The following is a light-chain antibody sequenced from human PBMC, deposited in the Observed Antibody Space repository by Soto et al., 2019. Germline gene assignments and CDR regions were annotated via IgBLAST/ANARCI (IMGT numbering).Light chain of an antibody. Sequence: IALTQSPGTLSLSPGETATLSCRASQSVRSSYLAWYQQKPGQAPRLLIYGASNRATGISDRFSGSGSGTDFTLTISGLEPEDFAAYYCSQYGSPPLYIFGQGTKLEIK. CDR2: GAS. CDR1: QSVRSSY. J-gene: IGKJ2*01. V-gene: IGKV3-20*01. CDR3: SQYGSPPLYI.